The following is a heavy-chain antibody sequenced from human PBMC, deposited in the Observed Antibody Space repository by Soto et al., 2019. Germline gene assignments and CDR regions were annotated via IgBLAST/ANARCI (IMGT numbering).Heavy chain of an antibody. Sequence: RGSLRLSCAASGFTFSSYSMNWVRQAPGKGLEWVSSISSSSSYIYYADSVKGRFTISRDNAKNSLYLQMNSLRAEDTAVYYCVREMKTPGVGIYFVSRGQGIPISVPQ. V-gene: IGHV3-21*01. CDR2: ISSSSSYI. J-gene: IGHJ4*02. CDR1: GFTFSSYS. D-gene: IGHD1-26*01. CDR3: VREMKTPGVGIYFVS.